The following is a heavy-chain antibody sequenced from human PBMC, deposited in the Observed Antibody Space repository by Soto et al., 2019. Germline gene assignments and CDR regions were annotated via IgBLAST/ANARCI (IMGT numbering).Heavy chain of an antibody. CDR2: ISIGGRSI. CDR1: GFTFRNYN. CDR3: ARDHSRTYVSGYYPGSY. D-gene: IGHD5-12*01. V-gene: IGHV3-21*05. J-gene: IGHJ4*02. Sequence: PGGSLRLSCAASGFTFRNYNMNWVRQVPGKGLEWVAHISIGGRSINYADSVKGRFTISRDDAENSLYLQMNSLRAEDTAVYYCARDHSRTYVSGYYPGSYWGQGTLVTVSS.